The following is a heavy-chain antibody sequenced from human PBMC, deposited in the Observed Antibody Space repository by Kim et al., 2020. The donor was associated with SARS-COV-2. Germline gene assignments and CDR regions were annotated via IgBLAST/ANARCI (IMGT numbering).Heavy chain of an antibody. CDR3: ARAGSSWYVQAYYYGMDV. V-gene: IGHV1-46*01. J-gene: IGHJ6*02. Sequence: FQGRVTMTRDTSTSTVYMELSSLRSEDTAVYYCARAGSSWYVQAYYYGMDVWGQGTTVTVSS. D-gene: IGHD6-13*01.